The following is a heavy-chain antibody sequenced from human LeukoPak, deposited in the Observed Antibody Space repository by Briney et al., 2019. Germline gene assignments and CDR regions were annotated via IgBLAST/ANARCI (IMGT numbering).Heavy chain of an antibody. D-gene: IGHD6-19*01. Sequence: EASVKVSCKASGYTFTGYYMHWVRQAPGQGLEWMGWINPNSGGTNYAQKFQGRVTMTRDTSISTAYMELGRLRSDDTAVYYCARGPHSSGWYNWFDPWGQGTLVTVSS. CDR1: GYTFTGYY. J-gene: IGHJ5*02. CDR2: INPNSGGT. V-gene: IGHV1-2*02. CDR3: ARGPHSSGWYNWFDP.